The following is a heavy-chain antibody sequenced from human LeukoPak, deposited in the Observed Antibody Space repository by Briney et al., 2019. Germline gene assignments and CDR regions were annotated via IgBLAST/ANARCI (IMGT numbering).Heavy chain of an antibody. J-gene: IGHJ4*02. CDR1: GFIFSSYS. V-gene: IGHV3-48*02. CDR3: ARKPFLIAAANLFDY. CDR2: ISSSSSTI. D-gene: IGHD6-13*01. Sequence: GGSLRLSCAASGFIFSSYSMTWVRQAPGKGLEWVSYISSSSSTIYYADSVKGRFTISRDNAKNSLYLQMNSLRDEDTAVYSCARKPFLIAAANLFDYWGQGTLVTVSS.